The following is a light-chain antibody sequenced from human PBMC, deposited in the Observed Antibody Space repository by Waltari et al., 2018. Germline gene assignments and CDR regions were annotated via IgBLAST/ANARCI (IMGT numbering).Light chain of an antibody. CDR2: GAS. V-gene: IGKV3-15*01. Sequence: EIVMTHSPASLSGSPGETATITCRASQSVGSNLAWYQQTPGQTPKLLISGASTGATGVPARFSGSGSGTEFTLTISSLQSEDFAIYYCQQHNNWPLTFGGGTKVESK. CDR3: QQHNNWPLT. CDR1: QSVGSN. J-gene: IGKJ4*01.